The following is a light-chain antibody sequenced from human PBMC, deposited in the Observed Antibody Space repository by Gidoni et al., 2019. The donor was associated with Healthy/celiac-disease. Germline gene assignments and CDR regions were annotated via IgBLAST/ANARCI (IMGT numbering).Light chain of an antibody. CDR3: QQYYSNPQT. J-gene: IGKJ1*01. V-gene: IGKV4-1*01. CDR2: GAS. CDR1: QSVLYSSNNKNY. Sequence: DIVMTQSPDSLAVSLGERATINCKSSQSVLYSSNNKNYLAWYQQKPGQPPKLLIYGASTRESGVPDRFSGSGSGTDLTLTISSLQAEDVAVYYCQQYYSNPQTFGQGTKVEIK.